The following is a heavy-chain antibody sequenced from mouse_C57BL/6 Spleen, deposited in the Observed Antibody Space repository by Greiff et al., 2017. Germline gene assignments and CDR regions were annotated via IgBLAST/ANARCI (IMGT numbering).Heavy chain of an antibody. CDR2: INPNNGGT. D-gene: IGHD2-4*01. CDR1: GYTFTDYN. V-gene: IGHV1-22*01. Sequence: EVQLKESGPELVKPGASVKMSCKASGYTFTDYNMHWVKQSHGKSLEWIGYINPNNGGTSSNQQFKGKATLTVNKSSSTAYMELRSLTSEYSAVYYCARAPYYDYDLYYFDYWGQGTTLTVSS. J-gene: IGHJ2*01. CDR3: ARAPYYDYDLYYFDY.